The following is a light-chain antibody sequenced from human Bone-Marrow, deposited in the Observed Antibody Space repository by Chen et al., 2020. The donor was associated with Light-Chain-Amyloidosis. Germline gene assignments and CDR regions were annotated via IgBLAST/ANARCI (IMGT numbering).Light chain of an antibody. CDR2: AAS. Sequence: IQMTQSPPSLSASVGDRVSITCRASQSISGYLNWYQQKPGKAPELLIYAASILQSGVPSRFSGRGSGTYFTLDISSLQPEDFATYYCQQTYSTPLTFGPGTKVDMK. V-gene: IGKV1-39*01. CDR3: QQTYSTPLT. CDR1: QSISGY. J-gene: IGKJ3*01.